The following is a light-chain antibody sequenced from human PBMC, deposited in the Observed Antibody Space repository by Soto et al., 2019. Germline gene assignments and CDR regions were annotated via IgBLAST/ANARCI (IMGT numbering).Light chain of an antibody. CDR2: GAS. CDR1: QNIDRW. Sequence: DIQMTQSPSTLSASVGDRVTITCRASQNIDRWLAWYQQKPGKAPNLLIYGASSLESGVPSRFSGSGSGTECTLTISSLRPDDFATYYCQHYNSYPWTFFQGTKVEIK. V-gene: IGKV1-5*03. CDR3: QHYNSYPWT. J-gene: IGKJ1*01.